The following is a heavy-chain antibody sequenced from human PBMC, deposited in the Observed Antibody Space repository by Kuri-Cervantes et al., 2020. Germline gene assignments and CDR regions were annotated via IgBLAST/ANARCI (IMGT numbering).Heavy chain of an antibody. CDR2: MSPNSGNT. CDR3: AIAYCGGDCYPITYYFDY. CDR1: GYTFTSYD. D-gene: IGHD2-21*02. V-gene: IGHV1-8*01. Sequence: ASVKVSCKAPGYTFTSYDINWVRQATGQGLEWMGWMSPNSGNTGYAQKFQGRVTITADKSTSTAYMELSSLRSEDTAVYYCAIAYCGGDCYPITYYFDYWGQGTLVTVSS. J-gene: IGHJ4*02.